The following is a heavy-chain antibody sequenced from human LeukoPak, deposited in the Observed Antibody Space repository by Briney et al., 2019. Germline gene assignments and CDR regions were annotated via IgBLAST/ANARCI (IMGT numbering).Heavy chain of an antibody. CDR2: ISYDASYE. Sequence: GGSLRLSCAASGFTFGSYGMHWVRQAPGKGLEWVAVISYDASYENYADSVKGRFTISRDNSKNTLYLQMNSLRPEDTAVYYCAKGFNGDYRWDDAFDIWGQGTMVTVSS. CDR3: AKGFNGDYRWDDAFDI. CDR1: GFTFGSYG. J-gene: IGHJ3*02. D-gene: IGHD4-17*01. V-gene: IGHV3-30*18.